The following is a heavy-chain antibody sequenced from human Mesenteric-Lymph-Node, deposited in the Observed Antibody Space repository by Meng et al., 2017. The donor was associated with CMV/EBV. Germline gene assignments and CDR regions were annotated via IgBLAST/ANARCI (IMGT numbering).Heavy chain of an antibody. CDR1: GFTFSSYA. CDR2: IYSGGSST. J-gene: IGHJ6*02. CDR3: ARYSNYVARNYYYGMDV. D-gene: IGHD4-11*01. V-gene: IGHV3-23*03. Sequence: GGSLRLSCAASGFTFSSYAMSWVRQAPGKGLEWVSVIYSGGSSTYYADSVKGRFTISRDNAKNSLYLQMNSLRAEDTAVYYCARYSNYVARNYYYGMDVWGQGTTVTVSS.